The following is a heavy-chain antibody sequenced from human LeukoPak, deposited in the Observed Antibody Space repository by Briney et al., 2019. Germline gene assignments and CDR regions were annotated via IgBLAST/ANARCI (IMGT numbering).Heavy chain of an antibody. CDR2: ISSSSSYI. CDR3: ARDRGERYCSSTSCDYDILTGYYLFDY. Sequence: GGSLRLSCAASGFTFSSYSMNWVRQAPGKGLEWVSSISSSSSYIYYADSVKGRFTISGDNAKNSLYLQMNSLRAEDTAVYYCARDRGERYCSSTSCDYDILTGYYLFDYWGQGTLVTVSS. V-gene: IGHV3-21*01. CDR1: GFTFSSYS. D-gene: IGHD3-9*01. J-gene: IGHJ4*02.